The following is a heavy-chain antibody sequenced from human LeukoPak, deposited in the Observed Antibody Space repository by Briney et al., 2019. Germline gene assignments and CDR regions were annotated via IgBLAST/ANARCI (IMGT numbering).Heavy chain of an antibody. Sequence: GGSLRLSCAASGFSFSSYWMSWVRQAPGKGLEWVANIKQDASEKNYVDSVKGRFTISRDNAKKSLYLQMNSLRVDDTAVYYCARGRKGARRDGYNGFDYWGQGTLVTVSS. J-gene: IGHJ4*02. D-gene: IGHD5-24*01. CDR1: GFSFSSYW. CDR3: ARGRKGARRDGYNGFDY. V-gene: IGHV3-7*01. CDR2: IKQDASEK.